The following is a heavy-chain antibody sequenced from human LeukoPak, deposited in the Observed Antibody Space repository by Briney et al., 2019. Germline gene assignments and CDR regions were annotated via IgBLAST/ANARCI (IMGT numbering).Heavy chain of an antibody. CDR1: GFTFSSYA. V-gene: IGHV3-23*01. D-gene: IGHD2/OR15-2a*01. CDR3: AKDQNWQSGFDY. CDR2: ISGSGGST. J-gene: IGHJ4*02. Sequence: GGSLRLSCAASGFTFSSYAMSWVRQASGKGLEWVSAISGSGGSTYYADSVKGRFTISRDNSKNTLYLQMNSLRAEDTAVYYCAKDQNWQSGFDYWGQGTLVTVSS.